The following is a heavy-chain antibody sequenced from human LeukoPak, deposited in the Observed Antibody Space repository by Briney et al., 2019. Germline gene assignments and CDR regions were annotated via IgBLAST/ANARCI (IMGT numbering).Heavy chain of an antibody. J-gene: IGHJ4*02. D-gene: IGHD6-13*01. V-gene: IGHV4-59*08. Sequence: SETLSLTCAVSGVSIRSYYWSWIRQPPGKGLEWIGYIHYTGSINYNPSLKSRGTISVDTSKNQFSLQLSSVTATDTAVYFCARHSSSWYPDYWGQGTLVTVSS. CDR2: IHYTGSI. CDR3: ARHSSSWYPDY. CDR1: GVSIRSYY.